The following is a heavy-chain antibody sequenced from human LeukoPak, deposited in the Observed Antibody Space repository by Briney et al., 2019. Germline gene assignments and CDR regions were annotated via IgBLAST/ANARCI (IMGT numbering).Heavy chain of an antibody. J-gene: IGHJ4*02. Sequence: GGSLRLSCAASGFTFTNYAMSWVRQAPGKGLEWVSAISARGDNTYYAASVKGRFSISRDNTQNTKYLQMNSLRAEDTAIYYCAKAYHYGAGSSFDYWGQGILVTVSS. CDR1: GFTFTNYA. D-gene: IGHD3-10*01. CDR3: AKAYHYGAGSSFDY. V-gene: IGHV3-23*01. CDR2: ISARGDNT.